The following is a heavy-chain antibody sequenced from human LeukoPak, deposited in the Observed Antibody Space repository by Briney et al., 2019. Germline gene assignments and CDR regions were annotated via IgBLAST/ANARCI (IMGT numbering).Heavy chain of an antibody. Sequence: SETLSLTCTVSGGSISNSSYFWGWIRQPPGKGLEWIGSINYSGSTYYNPSVKSRVTISADTSNNQFSLKLNSVTAADTAIYYCARLLGSNPPDHWGQGTLVTVSS. CDR1: GGSISNSSYF. V-gene: IGHV4-39*01. CDR2: INYSGST. D-gene: IGHD1-14*01. CDR3: ARLLGSNPPDH. J-gene: IGHJ4*02.